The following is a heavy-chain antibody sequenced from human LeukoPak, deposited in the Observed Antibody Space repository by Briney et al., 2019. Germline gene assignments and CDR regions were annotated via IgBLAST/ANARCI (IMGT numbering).Heavy chain of an antibody. D-gene: IGHD6-13*01. Sequence: GGSLRLSCAASGFTFSSYAMEWVRQAPGKGLEWVSAISGSGDSTYYGDSVKGRFTISRDNSKNTLYLQMNSLRAEDTAVYYCAKTRPLDSSSWSHGDYWGQGTLVTVSS. CDR2: ISGSGDST. CDR3: AKTRPLDSSSWSHGDY. J-gene: IGHJ4*02. V-gene: IGHV3-23*01. CDR1: GFTFSSYA.